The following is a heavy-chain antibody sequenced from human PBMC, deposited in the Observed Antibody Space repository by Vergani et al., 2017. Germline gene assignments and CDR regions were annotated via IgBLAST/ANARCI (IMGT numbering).Heavy chain of an antibody. CDR2: IVVGSGNT. D-gene: IGHD1-26*01. Sequence: QMQLVQSGPEVKKPGTSVKVSCKASGFTFISSAVQWVRQARGQRLEWIGWIVVGSGNTNYAQKFQERVTIIRDMSTSTAYMELSSLRSEDTVVYYCAAPGSGSYSYYYGMDVWGQGTTVTVSS. CDR3: AAPGSGSYSYYYGMDV. CDR1: GFTFISSA. V-gene: IGHV1-58*01. J-gene: IGHJ6*02.